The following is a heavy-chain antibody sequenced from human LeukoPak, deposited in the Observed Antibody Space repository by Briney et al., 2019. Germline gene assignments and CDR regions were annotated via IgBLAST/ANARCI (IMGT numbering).Heavy chain of an antibody. D-gene: IGHD3-16*01. J-gene: IGHJ2*01. CDR3: ARLKLGAYFDL. CDR1: GGSTSSDY. CDR2: VYNSGDT. Sequence: PSETLSLTCTVSGGSTSSDYWSWIRQSPGKGLEWVGYVYNSGDTGRNPSLKSRVTILLDTSKNQCSLKLTSVSAADTAVYYCARLKLGAYFDLWGRGTLVTVSS. V-gene: IGHV4-59*08.